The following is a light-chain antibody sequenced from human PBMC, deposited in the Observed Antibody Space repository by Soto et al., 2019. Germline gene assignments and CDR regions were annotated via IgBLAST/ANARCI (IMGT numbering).Light chain of an antibody. V-gene: IGKV1-39*01. CDR2: AAS. J-gene: IGKJ3*01. CDR1: QSISSY. CDR3: QQSDSTPRFT. Sequence: DIQMTQSPSSLSASVGDRVTITCRASQSISSYLNWYQQKPGKAPKLLIYAASSLQSGVPSRFSGSGSGTDFTLTISSLQPQDFATYYFQQSDSTPRFTFGPGTKLDIK.